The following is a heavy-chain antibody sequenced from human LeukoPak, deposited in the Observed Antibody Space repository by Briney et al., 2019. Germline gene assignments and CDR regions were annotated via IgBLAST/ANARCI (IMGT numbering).Heavy chain of an antibody. CDR1: GVSISSYY. Sequence: PSETLALTCTVSGVSISSYYWSWIRQPAGKGLEWIGRIYTSGSSNYNPSLTSRVTMSVDTSKHQISLKLSSVTAADTGVYYCARVAQWANWFDPWGQGTLVTVSS. V-gene: IGHV4-4*07. J-gene: IGHJ5*02. D-gene: IGHD6-19*01. CDR2: IYTSGSS. CDR3: ARVAQWANWFDP.